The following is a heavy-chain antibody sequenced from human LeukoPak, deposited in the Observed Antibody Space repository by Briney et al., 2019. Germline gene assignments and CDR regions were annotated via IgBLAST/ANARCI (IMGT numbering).Heavy chain of an antibody. D-gene: IGHD6-19*01. CDR3: AKGPYSSGWCYFDY. V-gene: IGHV3-23*01. Sequence: GGSLRLSCAASGFTFNSYAMSWVRQAPGKGLEWVSAISGSGGSTYYADSVKGRFTISRDNSKNTLYLQMNSLRAEDTAVYYCAKGPYSSGWCYFDYWGQGTLVTVSS. CDR1: GFTFNSYA. J-gene: IGHJ4*02. CDR2: ISGSGGST.